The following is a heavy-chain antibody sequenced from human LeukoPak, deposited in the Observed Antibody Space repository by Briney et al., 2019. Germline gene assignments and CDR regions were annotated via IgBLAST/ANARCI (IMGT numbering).Heavy chain of an antibody. Sequence: TGGSLRLSCAASGFTFSSYWMSWVRQAPGKGLEWVAFIKEDGSEKYYVDSVKGRFTISRDNAQNSLYLQVNSLRAEDTAVYYCARDRGSRTGSDYWGQGTLVTVSS. D-gene: IGHD3-10*01. V-gene: IGHV3-7*01. CDR3: ARDRGSRTGSDY. CDR2: IKEDGSEK. J-gene: IGHJ4*02. CDR1: GFTFSSYW.